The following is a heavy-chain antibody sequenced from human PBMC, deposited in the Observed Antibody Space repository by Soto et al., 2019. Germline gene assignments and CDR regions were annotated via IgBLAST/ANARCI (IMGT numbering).Heavy chain of an antibody. D-gene: IGHD5-12*01. CDR3: ARDKGYSGYDSFDY. CDR1: GYTFTSYA. Sequence: ASVKVSCKASGYTFTSYAMHWVRQAPGQRLEWMGWIDAGNGNTKYSQKFQGRVTITRDTSASTAYMELSSLRSEDTAVYYCARDKGYSGYDSFDYWGQGTLVTVSS. CDR2: IDAGNGNT. J-gene: IGHJ4*02. V-gene: IGHV1-3*01.